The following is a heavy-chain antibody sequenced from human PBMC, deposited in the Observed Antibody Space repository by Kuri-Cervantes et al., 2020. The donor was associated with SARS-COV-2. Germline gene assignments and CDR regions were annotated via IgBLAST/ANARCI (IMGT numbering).Heavy chain of an antibody. J-gene: IGHJ4*02. CDR3: ARVQATTVIADF. V-gene: IGHV2-70*11. Sequence: SCPTLVKPTQTLTLTCTFSGFSRNTSGMCVSWIRQPPGKALEWLARIDWDDDKYYSTSLRTRLTISKDTSKDQVVLTMTNVDPVDTSTYYSARVQATTVIADFWGQGTLVTVSS. D-gene: IGHD4-11*01. CDR1: GFSRNTSGMC. CDR2: IDWDDDK.